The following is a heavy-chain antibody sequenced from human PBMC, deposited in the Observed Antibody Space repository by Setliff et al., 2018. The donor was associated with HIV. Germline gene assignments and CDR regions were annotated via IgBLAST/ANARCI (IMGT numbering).Heavy chain of an antibody. Sequence: ASVKVSCKASGYTFNSYGISGVRQAPGQGLEWRGWISAYNGNTNYAQKLEGSVTMTIDTSTSTAYLELNRLRSGDTDVDYFERGRSYDGSGYSDDAFDIWGQGTMGTVSS. J-gene: IGHJ3*02. V-gene: IGHV1-18*01. CDR1: GYTFNSYG. CDR3: ERGRSYDGSGYSDDAFDI. CDR2: ISAYNGNT. D-gene: IGHD5-18*01.